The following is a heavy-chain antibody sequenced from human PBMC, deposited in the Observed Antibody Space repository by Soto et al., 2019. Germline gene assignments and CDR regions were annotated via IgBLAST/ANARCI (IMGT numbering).Heavy chain of an antibody. V-gene: IGHV4-34*01. CDR2: INHSGST. D-gene: IGHD2-2*01. J-gene: IGHJ6*02. CDR1: GGSFSGYY. Sequence: SETLSLTCAVYGGSFSGYYWSWIRQPPGKGLEWIGEINHSGSTNYNPSQKSRVTISVDKSKNQLSLKLSSVTAAVTAVYYCARRHTSNYYYYGMDVWGQGTTVTVSS. CDR3: ARRHTSNYYYYGMDV.